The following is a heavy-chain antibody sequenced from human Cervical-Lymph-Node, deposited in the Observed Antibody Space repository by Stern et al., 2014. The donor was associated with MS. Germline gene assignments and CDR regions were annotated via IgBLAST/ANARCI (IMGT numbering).Heavy chain of an antibody. CDR3: AREDYRNYSPHIDY. V-gene: IGHV3-30-3*01. CDR1: GFSFTGHT. D-gene: IGHD4-11*01. Sequence: DQLVESGGGVVQPGRSLRLSCAASGFSFTGHTMHWVRQAPGKELEWVTSISYDGSKKQYAGSVKGRFTISRDTSKNTLYLQMNSLRVEDTALYYCAREDYRNYSPHIDYWGQGTLVTVSS. CDR2: ISYDGSKK. J-gene: IGHJ4*02.